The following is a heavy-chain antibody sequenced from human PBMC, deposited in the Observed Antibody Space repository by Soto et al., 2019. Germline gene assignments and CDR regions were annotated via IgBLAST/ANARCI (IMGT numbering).Heavy chain of an antibody. V-gene: IGHV4-30-4*01. D-gene: IGHD2-2*01. CDR3: ARALWGPAGHINWFDP. J-gene: IGHJ5*02. CDR1: GGSISSCDYF. CDR2: IYYSGST. Sequence: SETLSLTCTVSGGSISSCDYFWSWIRQPPGKGLEWIGYIYYSGSTYYNPSLKSRDTISVDTSKNQFSLKLSSVTAADTAVYYCARALWGPAGHINWFDPWSQGTLVTVSS.